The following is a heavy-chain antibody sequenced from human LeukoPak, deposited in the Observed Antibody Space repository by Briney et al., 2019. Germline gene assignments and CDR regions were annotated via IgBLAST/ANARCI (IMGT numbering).Heavy chain of an antibody. CDR3: ARDKPRYSSSWYLYYYYGMDV. J-gene: IGHJ6*02. V-gene: IGHV3-48*03. Sequence: GESLRLSCAASGFTFSSYEMNWVRQAPGKGLEWVSYISSSGSTIYYADSVKGRFTISRDNAKNSLYLQMNSLRAEDTAVYYCARDKPRYSSSWYLYYYYGMDVWGQGTTVTVSS. D-gene: IGHD6-13*01. CDR1: GFTFSSYE. CDR2: ISSSGSTI.